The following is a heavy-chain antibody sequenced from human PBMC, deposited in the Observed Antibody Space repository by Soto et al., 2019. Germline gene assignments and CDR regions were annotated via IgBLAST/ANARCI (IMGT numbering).Heavy chain of an antibody. CDR2: ISASGRST. V-gene: IGHV3-23*01. J-gene: IGHJ4*02. CDR3: AKDGQWLDVYLES. CDR1: GFSVSNSA. Sequence: GSLRLSCTASGFSVSNSAITWVRHATGKGLEWVSIISASGRSTYHAASVKGRFTISRDNSKDTLYLQMTILRAEDTVTYYCAKDGQWLDVYLESWGQGIQVTVSS. D-gene: IGHD6-19*01.